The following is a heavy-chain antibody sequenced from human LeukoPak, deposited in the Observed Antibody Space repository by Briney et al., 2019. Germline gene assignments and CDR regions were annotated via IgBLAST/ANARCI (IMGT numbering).Heavy chain of an antibody. D-gene: IGHD3-3*01. V-gene: IGHV4-59*01. CDR3: ASYDFWSGYYGY. J-gene: IGHJ4*02. CDR1: GGSISSYY. CDR2: IYYSGST. Sequence: PSEXLSLTCTVSGGSISSYYWSWIRQPPGKGLEGIGYIYYSGSTNYNPSLTSRVNISVDTSKNQFSLKLSSVTAADTAVYYCASYDFWSGYYGYWGQGTLVTVSS.